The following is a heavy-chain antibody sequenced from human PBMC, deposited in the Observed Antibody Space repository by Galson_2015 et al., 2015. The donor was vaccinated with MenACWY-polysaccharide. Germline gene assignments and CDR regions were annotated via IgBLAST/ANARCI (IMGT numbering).Heavy chain of an antibody. CDR3: AKDGPSFYYNTA. V-gene: IGHV3-30*02. CDR1: GFTFTTCG. D-gene: IGHD3-10*01. Sequence: SLRLSCAASGFTFTTCGLHWVRQAPGKGLEWVTFIGYNGNNKEYADSVKGRLTISRDNSKNTLFLQLTSLRAEDTGIYYCAKDGPSFYYNTAWGQGTPVIVSS. CDR2: IGYNGNNK. J-gene: IGHJ4*02.